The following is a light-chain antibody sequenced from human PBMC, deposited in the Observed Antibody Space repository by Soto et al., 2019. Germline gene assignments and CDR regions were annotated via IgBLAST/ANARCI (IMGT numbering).Light chain of an antibody. CDR1: ASDVGDYNY. Sequence: QSALTQPASVSGSPGQSITISCTATASDVGDYNYVSWFQRYPGKAPKLMIYDVSNRPSGVSNRFSGSKSGNTASLTISGLQADDEADYYCSSYTSTRTHVIFGGGTKLTVL. J-gene: IGLJ2*01. CDR2: DVS. CDR3: SSYTSTRTHVI. V-gene: IGLV2-14*01.